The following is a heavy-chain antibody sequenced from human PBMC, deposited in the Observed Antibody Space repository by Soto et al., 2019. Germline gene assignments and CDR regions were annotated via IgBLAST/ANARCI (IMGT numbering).Heavy chain of an antibody. V-gene: IGHV4-30-4*01. D-gene: IGHD6-13*01. CDR2: IYYSGST. CDR1: GGSISSGDYY. Sequence: PSETLSLTCPVSGGSISSGDYYWSWIRQPPGKGLEWIGYIYYSGSTYYNPSLKSRVTISVDTSKNQFSLKLSSVTAADTAVYYCAREIAAGRFDYWGQGTLVTVSS. J-gene: IGHJ4*02. CDR3: AREIAAGRFDY.